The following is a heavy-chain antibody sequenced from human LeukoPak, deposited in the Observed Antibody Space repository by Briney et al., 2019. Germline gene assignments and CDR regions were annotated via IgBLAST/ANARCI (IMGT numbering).Heavy chain of an antibody. CDR1: GGSLSSSSYY. CDR2: IYYSGST. J-gene: IGHJ4*02. CDR3: ARPIRN. Sequence: SETLSLTCTVPGGSLSSSSYYWGWIRQPPGKGLEWIGSIYYSGSTYYNPSLKSRVTISVDTSKNQFSLSLSSVTAADTAVYYCARPIRNWGQGTLVIVSS. V-gene: IGHV4-39*07.